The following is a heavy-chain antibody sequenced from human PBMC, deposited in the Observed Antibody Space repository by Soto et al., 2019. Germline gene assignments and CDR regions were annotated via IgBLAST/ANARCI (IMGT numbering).Heavy chain of an antibody. V-gene: IGHV3-21*01. CDR2: ISSGSSYI. J-gene: IGHJ6*02. CDR1: GFTFSSYN. Sequence: EVQLVESGGGLVKPGGSLRLSCAASGFTFSSYNMNWVRQAPGKGLEWVSCISSGSSYIYYADSVKGRFTISRDNAKNSLYLQMSSLRAEDMAVYYCARDKMVRGVYYYGMDVWGQGTTVTVSS. CDR3: ARDKMVRGVYYYGMDV. D-gene: IGHD3-10*01.